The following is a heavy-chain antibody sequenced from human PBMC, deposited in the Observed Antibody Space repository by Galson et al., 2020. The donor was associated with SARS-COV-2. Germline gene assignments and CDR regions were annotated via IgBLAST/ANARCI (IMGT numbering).Heavy chain of an antibody. CDR2: ISKTSTTI. J-gene: IGHJ4*02. Sequence: GGSLRLSCAASGFTFSDYYMTWIRQAPGKGLEWISYISKTSTTIYYADSVRGRFTISRDNAKNSLYLQMNSLRADDTAFYFCARGWLELDYWGQGALVTV. CDR1: GFTFSDYY. D-gene: IGHD5-12*01. CDR3: ARGWLELDY. V-gene: IGHV3-11*01.